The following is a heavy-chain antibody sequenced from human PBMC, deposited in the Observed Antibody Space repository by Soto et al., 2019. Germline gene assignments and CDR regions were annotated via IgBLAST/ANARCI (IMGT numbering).Heavy chain of an antibody. J-gene: IGHJ1*01. CDR3: VRESEGDGVVYFQH. D-gene: IGHD3-10*01. CDR2: ISAYNGNT. CDR1: GYTFTHYG. Sequence: ASVKVSCKTSGYTFTHYGISWVRQAPGQGLEWMGWISAYNGNTVYAQSLQGRVTMTRDTSTRIAYMELTSLRSDDTAVYFCVRESEGDGVVYFQHWGQGTLVTVSS. V-gene: IGHV1-18*01.